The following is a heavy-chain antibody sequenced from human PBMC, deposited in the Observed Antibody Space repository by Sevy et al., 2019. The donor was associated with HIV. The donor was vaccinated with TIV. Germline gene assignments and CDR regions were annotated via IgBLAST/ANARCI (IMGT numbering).Heavy chain of an antibody. D-gene: IGHD6-19*01. J-gene: IGHJ4*02. V-gene: IGHV3-9*01. CDR1: GFTFDDYA. Sequence: GGSLRLSCAASGFTFDDYAMHWVRQAPGKGLEWVSGISWNSGSIGYADSVKGRFTISRDNAKNSLYLQMNSLRAEDTALYYCAKGGSSGWYWDVYWGQGTLVTVSS. CDR3: AKGGSSGWYWDVY. CDR2: ISWNSGSI.